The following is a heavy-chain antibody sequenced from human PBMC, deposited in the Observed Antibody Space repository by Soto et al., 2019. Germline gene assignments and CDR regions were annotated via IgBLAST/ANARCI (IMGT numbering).Heavy chain of an antibody. J-gene: IGHJ6*02. CDR2: IWYDGSNK. Sequence: WGSLRLSCAASGFTFSSYGMHWVRQAPGKGLEWVAVIWYDGSNKYYADSVKGRFTISRDNSKNTLYLQMNSLRAEATAVYYCARDNYGMDVWGRGTTVTVSS. CDR3: ARDNYGMDV. V-gene: IGHV3-33*01. CDR1: GFTFSSYG.